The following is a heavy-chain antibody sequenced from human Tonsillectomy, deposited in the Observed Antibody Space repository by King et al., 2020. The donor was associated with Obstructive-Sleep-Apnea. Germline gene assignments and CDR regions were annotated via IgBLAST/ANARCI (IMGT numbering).Heavy chain of an antibody. CDR1: GGTFSSYA. Sequence: QLVQSGAEVKKPGSSVKVSCKASGGTFSSYAISWVRQAPGQGLEWMGGIIPIFGTTNYAQKFQGGVTITADESTSTAYMELSSLGSEDTAVYYCATRASSSARAFDIWGQGTMVTVSS. CDR2: IIPIFGTT. D-gene: IGHD2-15*01. CDR3: ATRASSSARAFDI. V-gene: IGHV1-69*01. J-gene: IGHJ3*02.